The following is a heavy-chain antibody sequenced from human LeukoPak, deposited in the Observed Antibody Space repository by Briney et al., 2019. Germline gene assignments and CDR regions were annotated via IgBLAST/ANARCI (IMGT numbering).Heavy chain of an antibody. CDR2: IYSGGST. Sequence: GGSLRLSCAASGFTVSSNYMSWVRQAPGKGLEWVSVIYSGGSTYYADSVKGRFTISRDNSKDTLYLQMNSLRVEDTAVYYCASVGGYDPLFDYWGQGTLVTVSS. CDR3: ASVGGYDPLFDY. V-gene: IGHV3-66*02. J-gene: IGHJ4*02. D-gene: IGHD5-12*01. CDR1: GFTVSSNY.